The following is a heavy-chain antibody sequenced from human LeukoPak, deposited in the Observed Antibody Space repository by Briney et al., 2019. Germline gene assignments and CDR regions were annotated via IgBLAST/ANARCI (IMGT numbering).Heavy chain of an antibody. Sequence: PGGSLRLSCAASGFTFSSYSMNWVRQAPGKGLEWVSYISSSSSTIYYADSVKGRFTISRDNAKNSLYLQMNSLRAEDTAVYYCARDSVAAARRLRYWGQGTLVTVSS. J-gene: IGHJ4*02. V-gene: IGHV3-48*01. D-gene: IGHD6-13*01. CDR2: ISSSSSTI. CDR3: ARDSVAAARRLRY. CDR1: GFTFSSYS.